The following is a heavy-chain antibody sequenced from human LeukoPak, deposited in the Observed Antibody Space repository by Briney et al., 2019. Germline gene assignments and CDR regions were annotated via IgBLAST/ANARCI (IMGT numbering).Heavy chain of an antibody. CDR2: INHSGST. V-gene: IGHV4-34*01. Sequence: SETLSPTCAVYGGSFSGYYWSWIRQPPGKGLEWIGEINHSGSTNYNPSLKSRVTISVDTSKNQFSLKLSSVTAADTAVYYCAKTTWYYYGMDVWGQGTTVTVSS. CDR3: AKTTWYYYGMDV. J-gene: IGHJ6*02. D-gene: IGHD4-17*01. CDR1: GGSFSGYY.